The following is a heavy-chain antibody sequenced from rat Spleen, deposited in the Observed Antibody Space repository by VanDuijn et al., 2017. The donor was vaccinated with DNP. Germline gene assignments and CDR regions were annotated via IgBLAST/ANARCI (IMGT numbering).Heavy chain of an antibody. Sequence: EVKLVESGGGLAQPGRSLKLSCAASGFNFNDYWMGWVRQAPGKGLEWIGEINDDSSTINNVPSLKDRFTISRDSAQKTLYLQKSKLGSEDTAIYYCVTRTTGIFDYWGQGVMVTVSS. V-gene: IGHV4-2*01. CDR3: VTRTTGIFDY. D-gene: IGHD1-6*01. CDR2: INDDSSTI. J-gene: IGHJ2*01. CDR1: GFNFNDYW.